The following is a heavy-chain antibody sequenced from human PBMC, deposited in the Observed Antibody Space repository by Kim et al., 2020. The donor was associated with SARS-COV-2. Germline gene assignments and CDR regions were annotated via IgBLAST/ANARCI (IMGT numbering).Heavy chain of an antibody. Sequence: GGSLRLSCAASGFTVSSNYMSWVRQAPGKGLEWVSVIYSGGSTYHADSVKGRFTISRDNSKNTLYLQMNSLRAEDTAVYYCARVSWGYLFNEAPHFDIWGQGTMVTVSS. V-gene: IGHV3-66*01. J-gene: IGHJ3*02. CDR3: ARVSWGYLFNEAPHFDI. D-gene: IGHD3-16*01. CDR2: IYSGGST. CDR1: GFTVSSNY.